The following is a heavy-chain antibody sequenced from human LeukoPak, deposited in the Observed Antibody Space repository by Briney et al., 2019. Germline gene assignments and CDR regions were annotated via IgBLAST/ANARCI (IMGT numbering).Heavy chain of an antibody. J-gene: IGHJ4*02. CDR2: IRHAGSDT. D-gene: IGHD4-11*01. CDR1: GFTFSGYW. V-gene: IGHV3-7*02. Sequence: GGSLRLSCVASGFTFSGYWMTWVRQAPGKGLEWVSNIRHAGSDTYYVDSVKGRFTISRDNAKNSLYLQMNSLRAEDTAVYYCAKTTQRSGGYWGQGNLVTVSS. CDR3: AKTTQRSGGY.